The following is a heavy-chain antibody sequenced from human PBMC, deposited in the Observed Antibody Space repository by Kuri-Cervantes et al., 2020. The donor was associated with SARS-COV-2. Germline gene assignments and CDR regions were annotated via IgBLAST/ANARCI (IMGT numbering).Heavy chain of an antibody. CDR3: ARIRGSVVVVAATNPFDY. CDR2: IYYSGSI. V-gene: IGHV4-30-4*01. J-gene: IGHJ4*02. Sequence: SETLSLTCTVSGGSISSGDYYWSWIRQPPGKGLEWIGYIYYSGSIYYNPSLKSRVTISVDTSKNQFSLKLSSVTAAGTAVYYCARIRGSVVVVAATNPFDYWGQGTLVTVSS. CDR1: GGSISSGDYY. D-gene: IGHD2-15*01.